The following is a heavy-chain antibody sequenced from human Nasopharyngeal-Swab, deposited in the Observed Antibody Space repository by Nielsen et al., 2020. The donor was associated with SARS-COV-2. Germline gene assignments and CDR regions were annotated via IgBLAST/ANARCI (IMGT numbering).Heavy chain of an antibody. D-gene: IGHD2-15*01. J-gene: IGHJ4*02. Sequence: KVSCKGSGYSFASYWIGWVRQMPGKGLEWMGSIYPGDSDTRYSPSFQGQVIISADKSVNTTYLQWSSLKASDSAIYYCATTYCSAYTCYSFDNWGRGTLVTVSS. CDR3: ATTYCSAYTCYSFDN. CDR1: GYSFASYW. CDR2: IYPGDSDT. V-gene: IGHV5-51*01.